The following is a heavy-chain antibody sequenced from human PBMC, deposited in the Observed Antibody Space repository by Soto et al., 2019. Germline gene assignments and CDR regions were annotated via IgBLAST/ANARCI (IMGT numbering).Heavy chain of an antibody. CDR3: ARHGSTVDMEGAFDY. CDR1: GDSISPFS. V-gene: IGHV4-59*08. Sequence: QVQLQESGPGLVKPSETLSLTCTVSGDSISPFSWSWVRQPPGKGLQWIGYISYFGNTNYNPSLKSRVTISLDTSKSQFSLQLSSVTAADTAMYFCARHGSTVDMEGAFDYWGQGTLVTVSS. CDR2: ISYFGNT. J-gene: IGHJ4*02. D-gene: IGHD5-12*01.